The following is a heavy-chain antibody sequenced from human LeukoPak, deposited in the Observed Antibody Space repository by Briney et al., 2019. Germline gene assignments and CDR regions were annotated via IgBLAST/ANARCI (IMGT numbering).Heavy chain of an antibody. D-gene: IGHD5-18*01. J-gene: IGHJ4*02. V-gene: IGHV1-18*04. CDR2: ISAYNGNT. CDR1: GYTFTTYG. CDR3: ARIYNYGNGVYYFDY. Sequence: APVKVSCKASGYTFTTYGISWVRQAPGQGLEWMGWISAYNGNTNYAQKLQGRVTMTTDTSTSTAYMELRSLRSDDTAVYYCARIYNYGNGVYYFDYWGQGTLVTVSS.